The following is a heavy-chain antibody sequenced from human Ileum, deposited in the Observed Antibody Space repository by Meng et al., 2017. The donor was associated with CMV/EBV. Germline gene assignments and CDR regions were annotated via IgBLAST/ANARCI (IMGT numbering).Heavy chain of an antibody. D-gene: IGHD3-10*01. V-gene: IGHV4-4*07. CDR3: GRAGARGVPVDI. Sequence: QLQGPGPGLVKPSGALVLTCSFSGGSISDYHWTWIRKSAGKGLQWLGRLRTSGTIDHNPSFKSRVTLSIDTSKNQFSLKLTSVTAADTAVYYCGRAGARGVPVDIWGQGTLVTVSS. J-gene: IGHJ4*02. CDR2: LRTSGTI. CDR1: GGSISDYH.